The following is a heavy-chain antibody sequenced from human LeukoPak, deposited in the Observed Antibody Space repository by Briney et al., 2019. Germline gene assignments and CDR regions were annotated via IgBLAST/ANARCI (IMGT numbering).Heavy chain of an antibody. CDR2: ISYDGSNK. D-gene: IGHD6-19*01. CDR3: VRAIQYSSGWYVRAGFLDY. V-gene: IGHV3-30-3*01. CDR1: GFTFSSYA. Sequence: GGSLRLSCAASGFTFSSYAMPWVRQAPGKGLEWVAVISYDGSNKYYADSVKGRFTISRDNSKNTLYLQMNSLRAEDTAVYYCVRAIQYSSGWYVRAGFLDYWGQGTLVTVSS. J-gene: IGHJ4*02.